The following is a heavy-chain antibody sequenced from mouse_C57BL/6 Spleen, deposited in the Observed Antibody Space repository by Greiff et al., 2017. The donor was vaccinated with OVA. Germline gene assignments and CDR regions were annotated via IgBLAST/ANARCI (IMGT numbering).Heavy chain of an antibody. V-gene: IGHV8-12*01. CDR3: ARSYSNYEAWFAY. CDR2: IYWDDDK. CDR1: GFSLSTSGMG. J-gene: IGHJ3*01. Sequence: QVTLKESGPGILQSSQTLSLTCSFSGFSLSTSGMGVSWIRQPSGKGLEWLAHIYWDDDKRYNPSLKSRLTISKDTSRNQVFLKSTSVDTADTATYYCARSYSNYEAWFAYWGQGTLVTVSA. D-gene: IGHD2-5*01.